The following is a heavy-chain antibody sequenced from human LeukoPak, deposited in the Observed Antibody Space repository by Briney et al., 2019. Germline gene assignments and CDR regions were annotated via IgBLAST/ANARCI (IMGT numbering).Heavy chain of an antibody. V-gene: IGHV4-59*01. D-gene: IGHD2-15*01. Sequence: SETLSLTCTVSGGSISSYYWSWIRQPPGKGLEWVGYIYYSGSTNYNPSLKSRVTISVDTSKNQFSLKLSSVTAADTAVYYCARGGGGRGYYGMDVWGQGTTVTVSS. CDR3: ARGGGGRGYYGMDV. CDR1: GGSISSYY. CDR2: IYYSGST. J-gene: IGHJ6*02.